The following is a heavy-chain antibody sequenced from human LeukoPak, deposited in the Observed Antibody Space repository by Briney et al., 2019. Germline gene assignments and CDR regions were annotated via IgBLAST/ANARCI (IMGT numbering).Heavy chain of an antibody. CDR3: ARDGGFRTVTTDDY. J-gene: IGHJ4*02. CDR2: ISSSSSYI. CDR1: GFTFSSYS. Sequence: GRSLRLSCAASGFTFSSYSMNWVRQGPGKGRGWGSAISSSSSYIYCADSVKGRFTISRDNAKNSLYLQMNSLRAEDTAVYYCARDGGFRTVTTDDYWGQGTLVTVSS. D-gene: IGHD4-17*01. V-gene: IGHV3-21*01.